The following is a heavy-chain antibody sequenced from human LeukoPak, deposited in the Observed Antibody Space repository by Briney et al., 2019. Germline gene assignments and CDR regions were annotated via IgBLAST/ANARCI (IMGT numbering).Heavy chain of an antibody. J-gene: IGHJ4*02. CDR2: INPNSGGT. D-gene: IGHD3-10*01. Sequence: ASVKVSCKASGYTFTGYYMHWVRQAPGQGLEWMGWINPNSGGTNYAQKFQGRVTLTRDTSISTAYMELSRLRSDDTAVYYCARVYVLRWFGELSFDYWGEGAMVTVFS. CDR1: GYTFTGYY. CDR3: ARVYVLRWFGELSFDY. V-gene: IGHV1-2*02.